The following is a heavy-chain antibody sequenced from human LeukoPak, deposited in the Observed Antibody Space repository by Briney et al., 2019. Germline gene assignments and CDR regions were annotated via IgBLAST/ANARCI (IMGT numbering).Heavy chain of an antibody. D-gene: IGHD3-22*01. CDR1: GYSFTNYW. CDR3: ARNYYDSSGYYYVALGSFDY. Sequence: GESRKISRKGSGYSFTNYWIGWVRQMPGKGLEWMGIIYPGDSDNSYSPSFQGQVTISADKSISTAYLQWSSLKASDTAMYYCARNYYDSSGYYYVALGSFDYWGQGTLVTVSS. V-gene: IGHV5-51*01. J-gene: IGHJ4*02. CDR2: IYPGDSDN.